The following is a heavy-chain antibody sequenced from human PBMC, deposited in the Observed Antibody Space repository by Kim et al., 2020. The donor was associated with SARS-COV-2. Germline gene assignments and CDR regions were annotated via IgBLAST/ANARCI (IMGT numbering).Heavy chain of an antibody. CDR3: AGGVSSAWTRRAWVDP. J-gene: IGHJ5*02. D-gene: IGHD3-22*01. CDR2: VDHSGTT. CDR1: GAAISSSSC. V-gene: IGHV4-4*02. Sequence: SETLSLTCVVSGAAISSSSCWSWVRQPPGKGLEWIGEVDHSGTTSYNVSLKSRVSISVDKSKNQFSLRLNSGSAADTAVYYCAGGVSSAWTRRAWVDPWGQGALVTVTP.